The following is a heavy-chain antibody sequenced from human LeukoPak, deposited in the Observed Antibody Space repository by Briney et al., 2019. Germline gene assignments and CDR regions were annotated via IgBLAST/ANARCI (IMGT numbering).Heavy chain of an antibody. CDR3: VITGETHFDY. Sequence: SVKVSCKASGSTFSSYAISWVRQAPGQGLEWMGRIIPILGMPNYAQKSKGRVTNTADKSTSTAYLELSLLRFEATAAFYGVITGETHFDYWGQGTLVTVFS. V-gene: IGHV1-69*04. J-gene: IGHJ4*02. CDR1: GSTFSSYA. D-gene: IGHD1-20*01. CDR2: IIPILGMP.